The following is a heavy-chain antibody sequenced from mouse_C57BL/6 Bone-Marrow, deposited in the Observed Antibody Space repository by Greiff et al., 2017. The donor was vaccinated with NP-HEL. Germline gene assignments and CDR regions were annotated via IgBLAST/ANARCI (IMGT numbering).Heavy chain of an antibody. J-gene: IGHJ4*01. D-gene: IGHD2-1*01. V-gene: IGHV3-6*01. CDR1: GYSITSGDF. CDR2: ISYDGSN. Sequence: EVKLQESGPGLVKPSQSLSLTCSVSGYSITSGDFWYLIRQPPGNQLECMGFISYDGSNNYNPSLKNRIPLTRDTSKNQFFLKLNSVTTEDTATYYCARGIYYGNCYYAMDYWGQGTSVTVSS. CDR3: ARGIYYGNCYYAMDY.